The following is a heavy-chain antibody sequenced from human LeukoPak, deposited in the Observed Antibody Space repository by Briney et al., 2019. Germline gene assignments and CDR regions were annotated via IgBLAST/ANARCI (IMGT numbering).Heavy chain of an antibody. D-gene: IGHD5-24*01. CDR3: ARAKRDGYNCFDY. J-gene: IGHJ4*02. Sequence: GGSLRLSCEASGFTFSSYWMHWVRQAPGKGLVWVSRINSDESSTTYADSVKGRFTISRDNAKNTLFLQMNSLRAEDTAVYYCARAKRDGYNCFDYSGQGTLVTVSS. V-gene: IGHV3-74*01. CDR2: INSDESST. CDR1: GFTFSSYW.